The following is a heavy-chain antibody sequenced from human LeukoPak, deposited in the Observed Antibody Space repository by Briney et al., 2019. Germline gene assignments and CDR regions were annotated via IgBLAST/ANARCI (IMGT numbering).Heavy chain of an antibody. CDR3: ARAVAGRNFDY. Sequence: SVKVSCKASGGTFSSYAISWVRQAPGQGLEWMGRIIPILGIANYAQKFQGRVTMTRDTSISTAYMELSRLRSDDTAVYYCARAVAGRNFDYWGQGTLVTVSS. CDR1: GGTFSSYA. CDR2: IIPILGIA. V-gene: IGHV1-69*04. D-gene: IGHD6-19*01. J-gene: IGHJ4*02.